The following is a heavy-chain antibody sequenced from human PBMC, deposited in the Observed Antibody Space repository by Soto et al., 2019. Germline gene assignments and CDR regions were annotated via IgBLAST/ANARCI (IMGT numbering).Heavy chain of an antibody. CDR2: IYYSGST. CDR3: ARAGSYDSSGYYFDY. V-gene: IGHV4-31*03. J-gene: IGHJ4*02. Sequence: PSETLSLTCTVSGGSVSSGGYYWNWIRHDPGKGLEWIGYIYYSGSTYYNPSLKNRLIVSVDTSKNQFSLKLRSVTAADTAVYYCARAGSYDSSGYYFDYWGQGTLVTVSS. D-gene: IGHD3-22*01. CDR1: GGSVSSGGYY.